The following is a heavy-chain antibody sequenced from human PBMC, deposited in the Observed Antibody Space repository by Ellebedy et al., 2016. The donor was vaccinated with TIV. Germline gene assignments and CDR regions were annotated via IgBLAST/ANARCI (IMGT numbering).Heavy chain of an antibody. CDR3: AKDAWFGDGDAFDI. Sequence: GGSLRLXXAASGFTFSSYAMHWVRQAPGKGLEWVAVISYDGSNKYYADSVKGRFTISRDNSKNTLYLQVNSLRAEDTAVYYCAKDAWFGDGDAFDIWGQGTMVTVSS. D-gene: IGHD3-10*01. J-gene: IGHJ3*02. CDR1: GFTFSSYA. V-gene: IGHV3-30-3*01. CDR2: ISYDGSNK.